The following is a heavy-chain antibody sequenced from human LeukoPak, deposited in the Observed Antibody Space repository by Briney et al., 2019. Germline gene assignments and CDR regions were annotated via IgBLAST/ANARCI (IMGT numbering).Heavy chain of an antibody. CDR2: IYPGDSGT. CDR1: GYSFTSYW. D-gene: IGHD6-13*01. Sequence: GESLKISCKGSGYSFTSYWIGWVRQMPGKGLEWMGIIYPGDSGTRNSPSFQGQVTISADKSISTAYLQWSSLKASDTAMYYCARSDHAGGRSFDIWGQGTMVTVSS. J-gene: IGHJ3*02. CDR3: ARSDHAGGRSFDI. V-gene: IGHV5-51*01.